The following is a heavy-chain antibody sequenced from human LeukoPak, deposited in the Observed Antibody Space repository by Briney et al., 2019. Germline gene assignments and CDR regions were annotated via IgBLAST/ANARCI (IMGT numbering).Heavy chain of an antibody. CDR1: GYTFTGYY. Sequence: ASVKVSCKASGYTFTGYYMHWVRQAPGQGLEWMGWINPNSGGTNYAQKFQGRVTMTRDTSISTAYMELSRLRSDDTAVYYCARLGGSGSYSYWYFDLWGRGTLVTVSS. V-gene: IGHV1-2*02. CDR3: ARLGGSGSYSYWYFDL. J-gene: IGHJ2*01. CDR2: INPNSGGT. D-gene: IGHD3-10*01.